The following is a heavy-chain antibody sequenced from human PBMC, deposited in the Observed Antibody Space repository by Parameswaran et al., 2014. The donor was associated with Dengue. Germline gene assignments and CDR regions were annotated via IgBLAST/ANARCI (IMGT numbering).Heavy chain of an antibody. CDR2: IYYNGNT. V-gene: IGHV4-30-4*01. J-gene: IGHJ4*02. CDR3: ARGSAVVVIAY. Sequence: RWIRQPPGKGLEWLGYIYYNGNTYYNPSLKSRVNISVDTSKNQFSLKLTSVTAADTAVYYCARGSAVVVIAYWGQGNPGHRLL. D-gene: IGHD2-21*01.